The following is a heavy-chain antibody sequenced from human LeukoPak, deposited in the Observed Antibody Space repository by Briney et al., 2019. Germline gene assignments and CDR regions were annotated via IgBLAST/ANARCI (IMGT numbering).Heavy chain of an antibody. CDR1: GYTFTSYA. Sequence: GASVKVSCKASGYTFTSYAMHWVRQAPGQRLEWMGWINAGNGNTKYSQKFQGRVTITRDTSASTAYMELSSLRSEDTAVYYCARDRSSGREGNWFDPWGQGTLVTVSS. D-gene: IGHD6-19*01. CDR2: INAGNGNT. J-gene: IGHJ5*02. V-gene: IGHV1-3*01. CDR3: ARDRSSGREGNWFDP.